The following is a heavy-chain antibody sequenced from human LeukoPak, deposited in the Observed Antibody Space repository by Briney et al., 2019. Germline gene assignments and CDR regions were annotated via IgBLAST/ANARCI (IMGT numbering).Heavy chain of an antibody. Sequence: SETLSLTCDVYGGSFSDYYWSWIRQTPGKGLEWIGEINQSGSTNYNPSLKSRVTISVDTSKNQFSLKLSSVTAADTAVYYCVRGRVTMIVVSPDNWFDPWGQGTLVTVSS. D-gene: IGHD3-22*01. J-gene: IGHJ5*02. CDR1: GGSFSDYY. V-gene: IGHV4-34*01. CDR2: INQSGST. CDR3: VRGRVTMIVVSPDNWFDP.